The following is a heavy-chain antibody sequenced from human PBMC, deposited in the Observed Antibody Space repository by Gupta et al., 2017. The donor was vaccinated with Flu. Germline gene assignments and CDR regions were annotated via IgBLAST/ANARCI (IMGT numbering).Heavy chain of an antibody. CDR3: AKSRGGGYDLRHAFDI. CDR2: ISYDGSNK. D-gene: IGHD5-12*01. J-gene: IGHJ3*02. CDR1: GFTFSSYG. V-gene: IGHV3-30*18. Sequence: QVQLVESGGGVVQPGRSLRLSCAASGFTFSSYGMHWVRQAPGKGLEWVAVISYDGSNKYYADSVKGRFTISRDNSKNTLYLQMNSLRAEDTAVYYCAKSRGGGYDLRHAFDIWGQGTMVTVSS.